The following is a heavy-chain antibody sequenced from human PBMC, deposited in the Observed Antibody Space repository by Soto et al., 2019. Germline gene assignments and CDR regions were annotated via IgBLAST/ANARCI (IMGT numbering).Heavy chain of an antibody. J-gene: IGHJ6*02. Sequence: GGSLRLSCAASGFTFSSYGMHWVRQAPGKGLEWVAVIWYDGSNKYYADSVKGRFTISRDNSKNTLHLQMNSLRAEDTAVYYCARMQIVTLNYDKGAKTKIYYSYGMDVGGQGTTVTVSS. V-gene: IGHV3-33*01. CDR3: ARMQIVTLNYDKGAKTKIYYSYGMDV. CDR1: GFTFSSYG. D-gene: IGHD4-4*01. CDR2: IWYDGSNK.